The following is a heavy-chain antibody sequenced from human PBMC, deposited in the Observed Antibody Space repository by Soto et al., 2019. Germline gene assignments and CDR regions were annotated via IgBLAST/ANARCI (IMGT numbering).Heavy chain of an antibody. CDR2: IIPIFGTA. V-gene: IGHV1-69*01. Sequence: QVQLVQSGAEVKKPGSSVKVSCKASGGTFSSYAISWVRQAPGQGLEWMGGIIPIFGTANYAQKFQGRVTITADESTSTAYMERSSLRSEDTAGYYCARGRDPTTVTTYFDYWGQGTLVTVSS. D-gene: IGHD4-17*01. J-gene: IGHJ4*02. CDR1: GGTFSSYA. CDR3: ARGRDPTTVTTYFDY.